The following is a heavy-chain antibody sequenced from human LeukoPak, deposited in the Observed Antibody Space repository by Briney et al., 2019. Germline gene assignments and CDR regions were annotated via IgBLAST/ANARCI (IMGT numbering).Heavy chain of an antibody. D-gene: IGHD2-2*01. CDR2: IYPGDSDT. CDR3: ARMKAAIFSRFDP. Sequence: GESLKISCKGSGYSFTSYWIGWVRQMPGKGLEWMGIIYPGDSDTRYSPSFQGQVTISADKSISTAYLQWSSLKASDTATYYCARMKAAIFSRFDPWGQGTLVTVSS. J-gene: IGHJ5*02. CDR1: GYSFTSYW. V-gene: IGHV5-51*01.